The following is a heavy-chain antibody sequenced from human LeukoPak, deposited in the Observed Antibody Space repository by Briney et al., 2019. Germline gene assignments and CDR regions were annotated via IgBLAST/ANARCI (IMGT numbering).Heavy chain of an antibody. CDR3: ARDLDYGDLGGRFDP. J-gene: IGHJ5*02. D-gene: IGHD4-17*01. CDR2: INPNSGGT. Sequence: APVKVSCKASGYTFTGYYMHWVRQAPGQGLEWMGWINPNSGGTNYAQKFQGRVTMTRDTSISTAYMELSRLRSDDTAVYYCARDLDYGDLGGRFDPWGQGTLVTVSS. V-gene: IGHV1-2*02. CDR1: GYTFTGYY.